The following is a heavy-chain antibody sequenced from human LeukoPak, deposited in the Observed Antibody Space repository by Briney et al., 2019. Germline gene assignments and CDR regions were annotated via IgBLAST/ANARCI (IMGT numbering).Heavy chain of an antibody. D-gene: IGHD3-10*01. CDR1: GYTFTGYY. J-gene: IGHJ5*02. Sequence: GASVKVSCKASGYTFTGYYMHWVRQAPGQGLEWMGWINPNSGGTNYAQKFQGRVTMTRDTSISTAYMELSRLRSDDTAVYYCARTYYYGSGSYYFDPWGQGTLVTVSS. CDR2: INPNSGGT. V-gene: IGHV1-2*02. CDR3: ARTYYYGSGSYYFDP.